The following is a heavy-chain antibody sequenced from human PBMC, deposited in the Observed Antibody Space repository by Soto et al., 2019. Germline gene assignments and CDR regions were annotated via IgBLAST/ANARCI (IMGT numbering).Heavy chain of an antibody. CDR1: GFTFSSYA. D-gene: IGHD2-15*01. V-gene: IGHV3-30-3*01. Sequence: QVQLVESGGGVVQPGRSLRLSCAASGFTFSSYAMHWVRQAPGKGLEWVAVISYDGSNKYYADSVKGRFTISRDNSKNTLYLQMNSLRAEDTAVYYCAREGIVVVVAGELFDYWGQGTLVTVSS. CDR2: ISYDGSNK. J-gene: IGHJ4*02. CDR3: AREGIVVVVAGELFDY.